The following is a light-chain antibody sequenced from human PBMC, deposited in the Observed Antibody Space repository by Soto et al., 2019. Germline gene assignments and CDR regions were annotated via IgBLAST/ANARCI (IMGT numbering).Light chain of an antibody. CDR3: QQYGSATIP. Sequence: ELVLTQSPGTLSLSLGERATLPCRPSRDVSRSFLAWYQQKLGQAPRLLIYGASSRATGIPDGFCGSGSGTDFALTISRLEPEDCAVYYCQQYGSATIPFGQGTRLEIK. CDR1: RDVSRSF. J-gene: IGKJ5*01. V-gene: IGKV3-20*01. CDR2: GAS.